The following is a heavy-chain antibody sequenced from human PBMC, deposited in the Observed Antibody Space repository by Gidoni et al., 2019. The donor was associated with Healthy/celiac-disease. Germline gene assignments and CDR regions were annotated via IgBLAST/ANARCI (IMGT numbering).Heavy chain of an antibody. CDR3: ARGNSIFGVATRGYFDY. D-gene: IGHD3-3*01. J-gene: IGHJ4*02. V-gene: IGHV3-13*01. Sequence: EVQLVESGGGLVQPGGSLRLSCAASGFTFSSYDMHWVRQATGKGLEWVSAIGTAGDTYYPGSVKGRFTISRENAKNSLYLQMNSLRAGDTAVYYCARGNSIFGVATRGYFDYWGQGTLVTVSS. CDR1: GFTFSSYD. CDR2: IGTAGDT.